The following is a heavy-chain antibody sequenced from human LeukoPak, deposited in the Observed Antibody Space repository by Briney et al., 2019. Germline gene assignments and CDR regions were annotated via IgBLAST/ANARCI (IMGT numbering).Heavy chain of an antibody. CDR2: IYYSGST. D-gene: IGHD6-13*01. CDR1: GGSISSYY. Sequence: SETLSLTCTVSGGSISSYYWSWIRQPPGKGLEWIGYIYYSGSTNYNPSLKSRVTISVDTSKNQFSLKLSSVTAADTAVYYCATGRGAAAAYFDYWGQGTLVTVSS. V-gene: IGHV4-59*01. CDR3: ATGRGAAAAYFDY. J-gene: IGHJ4*02.